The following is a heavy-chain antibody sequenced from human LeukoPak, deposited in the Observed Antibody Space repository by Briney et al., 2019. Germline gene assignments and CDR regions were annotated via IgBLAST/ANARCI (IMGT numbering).Heavy chain of an antibody. CDR1: GFTFSSYA. CDR3: AKHRFESGGYHSTD. V-gene: IGHV3-23*01. D-gene: IGHD3-22*01. CDR2: ISGSGGST. J-gene: IGHJ4*02. Sequence: GRSLRLSCAASGFTFSSYAMSWVRQAPGKGLEWVSAISGSGGSTYYADSVKGRFTISRDNSKNTLYLQMNSLRDEDTAVYYCAKHRFESGGYHSTDWGQGTLVTVSS.